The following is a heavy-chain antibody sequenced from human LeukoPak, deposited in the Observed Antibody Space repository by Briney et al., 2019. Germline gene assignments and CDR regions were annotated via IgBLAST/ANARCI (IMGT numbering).Heavy chain of an antibody. V-gene: IGHV1-69*13. J-gene: IGHJ3*02. CDR2: ITPIFGTA. CDR1: GGTFSSYA. D-gene: IGHD2-2*01. Sequence: GASVKVSCKASGGTFSSYAISWVRQAPGQGLEWMGGITPIFGTANYAQKFQGRVTITADESTSTAYMELSSLRSEDTAVYYCARDILSSTSSIGGDAFDIWGQGTMVTVSS. CDR3: ARDILSSTSSIGGDAFDI.